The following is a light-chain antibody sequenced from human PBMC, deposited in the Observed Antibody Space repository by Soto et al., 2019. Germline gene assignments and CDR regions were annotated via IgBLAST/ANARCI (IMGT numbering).Light chain of an antibody. CDR1: QSVSSSY. Sequence: EIVLTQSPGTLSLSPGERATLSCRASQSVSSSYLAWYQQKPGQAPRLLIYGASSRATGIPDRFSGSGSGTDFTLTISRLEPEDFAVYYCQQYGSSPVPMYTFGQGTKLEIK. CDR2: GAS. J-gene: IGKJ2*01. V-gene: IGKV3-20*01. CDR3: QQYGSSPVPMYT.